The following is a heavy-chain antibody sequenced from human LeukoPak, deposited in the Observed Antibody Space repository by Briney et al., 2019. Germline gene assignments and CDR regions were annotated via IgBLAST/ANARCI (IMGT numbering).Heavy chain of an antibody. Sequence: PSETLSLTCTVSGGSISSGDYYWSWIRQHPGKGLEWIGYIYYSGSTYYNPSLKSRVTISVDTSKNQFSLKLSSVTAADTAVYYCASGPSGYDSSGPHWGQGTLVTVSS. V-gene: IGHV4-31*03. D-gene: IGHD3-22*01. CDR1: GGSISSGDYY. CDR3: ASGPSGYDSSGPH. J-gene: IGHJ4*02. CDR2: IYYSGST.